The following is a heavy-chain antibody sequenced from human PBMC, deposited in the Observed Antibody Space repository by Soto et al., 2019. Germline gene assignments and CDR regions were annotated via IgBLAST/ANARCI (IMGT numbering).Heavy chain of an antibody. J-gene: IGHJ3*02. CDR1: GGSISSGGYY. Sequence: KTSETLSLTCTVSGGSISSGGYYWSWIRQHPGKGLEWIGYIYYSGSTYYNPSLKSRVTISVDTSKNQFSLKLSSVTAADTAVYYCARAILTTVHAFDIWGQGTMVTVSS. CDR2: IYYSGST. D-gene: IGHD4-17*01. V-gene: IGHV4-31*03. CDR3: ARAILTTVHAFDI.